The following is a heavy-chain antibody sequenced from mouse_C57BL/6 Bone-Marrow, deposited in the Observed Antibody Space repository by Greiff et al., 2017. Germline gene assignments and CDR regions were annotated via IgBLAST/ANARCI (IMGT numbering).Heavy chain of an antibody. CDR3: ARYDGYYFWYFDV. CDR2: IDPTSGGT. CDR1: GYTFTSYW. Sequence: QVQLQQSGAELVKPGASVKLSCKASGYTFTSYWMHWVKQRPGRGLAWIGRIDPTSGGTKYNEKFKSKATLTVDKPSSTAYMQLSSLTSEDSAVYYCARYDGYYFWYFDVWGTGTTVTVSS. V-gene: IGHV1-72*01. D-gene: IGHD2-3*01. J-gene: IGHJ1*03.